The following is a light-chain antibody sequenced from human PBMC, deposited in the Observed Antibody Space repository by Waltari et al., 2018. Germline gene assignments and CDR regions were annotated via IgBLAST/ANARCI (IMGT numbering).Light chain of an antibody. CDR3: LQHRSYPFT. Sequence: DIQMTQSPSSLSASVGDTVSITCRASQGVAGGLAWFQQRPGKAPKRRIYSAVALEIGVPSRFSGSGYDTEFTLTVTNLQPEDFATYYCLQHRSYPFTFGQGTKLEIK. V-gene: IGKV1-17*02. J-gene: IGKJ2*01. CDR2: SAV. CDR1: QGVAGG.